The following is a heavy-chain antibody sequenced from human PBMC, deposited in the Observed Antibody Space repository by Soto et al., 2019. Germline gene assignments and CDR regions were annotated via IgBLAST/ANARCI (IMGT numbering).Heavy chain of an antibody. Sequence: QVQLQESGPGLVKPSETLSLTCTVSGGSISSHYWSWIRQPPGRGLEWIGYIHYRGSTNYNPSLKSRVTMSVDTSKSQFSLKLSSVTAADTAVFYCARGYSAYEGTQAVFDFWGQGTLVSVSS. CDR3: ARGYSAYEGTQAVFDF. CDR2: IHYRGST. V-gene: IGHV4-59*11. D-gene: IGHD5-12*01. CDR1: GGSISSHY. J-gene: IGHJ4*02.